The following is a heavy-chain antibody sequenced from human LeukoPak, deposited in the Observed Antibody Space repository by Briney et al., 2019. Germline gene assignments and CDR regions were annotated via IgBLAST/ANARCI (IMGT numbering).Heavy chain of an antibody. Sequence: GRSLRLSCAASGFTFSSHGMHWVRQAPGKGLEWVAVISYDGSNKYYADSVKGRFTISRDNSKNTLYLQMNSLRAEDTAVYYCAKEGIVVVPAAPYFDYWGQGTLVTVSS. D-gene: IGHD2-2*01. CDR3: AKEGIVVVPAAPYFDY. V-gene: IGHV3-30*18. CDR2: ISYDGSNK. CDR1: GFTFSSHG. J-gene: IGHJ4*02.